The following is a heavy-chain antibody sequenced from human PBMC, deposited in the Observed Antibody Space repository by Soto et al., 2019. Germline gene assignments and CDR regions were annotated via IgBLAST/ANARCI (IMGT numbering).Heavy chain of an antibody. CDR2: INHSGST. D-gene: IGHD2-2*02. CDR1: GGSFSGYY. CDR3: ARSGGYCSSTSCYMGYYYSGMDV. V-gene: IGHV4-34*01. J-gene: IGHJ6*02. Sequence: SETLSLTCAVYGGSFSGYYWSWIRQPPGKGLEWIGEINHSGSTNYNPSLKSRVTISVDTSKNQFSLKLSSVTAADTAVYYCARSGGYCSSTSCYMGYYYSGMDVCGQGPNVTVYS.